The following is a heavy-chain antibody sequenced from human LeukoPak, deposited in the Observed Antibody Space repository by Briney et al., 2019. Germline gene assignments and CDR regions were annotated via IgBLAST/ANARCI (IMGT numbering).Heavy chain of an antibody. J-gene: IGHJ4*02. Sequence: GGPLRLSCAASGFTFSTFGIHWVRQAPGKGLEWVAAISPDGNNEYYTDSVKGRFTVSRDNSKNMIYLQMNSLRGEDSGVYYCAKVNNYDDYWGQGTLVTVSS. CDR3: AKVNNYDDY. CDR1: GFTFSTFG. CDR2: ISPDGNNE. D-gene: IGHD1/OR15-1a*01. V-gene: IGHV3-30*18.